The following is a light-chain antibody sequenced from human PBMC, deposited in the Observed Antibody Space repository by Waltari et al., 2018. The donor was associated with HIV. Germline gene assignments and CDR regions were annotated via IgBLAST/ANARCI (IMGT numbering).Light chain of an antibody. Sequence: DIVMTQSPDSLAVSLGERATINCKSSQSVLYRSNNKNYLAWYQQKPGQPPKLLIYWASTRESGVPDRVSGSGSGTDFTLTISSLQAEDVAVYYCQQYYRAAMYTFGQGTKLEIK. CDR2: WAS. V-gene: IGKV4-1*01. CDR1: QSVLYRSNNKNY. J-gene: IGKJ2*01. CDR3: QQYYRAAMYT.